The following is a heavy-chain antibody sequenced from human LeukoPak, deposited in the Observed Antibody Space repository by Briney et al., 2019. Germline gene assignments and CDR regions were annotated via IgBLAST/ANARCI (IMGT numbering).Heavy chain of an antibody. CDR3: AKRGYDYLWGSYPDY. J-gene: IGHJ4*02. CDR2: ISGSGGST. CDR1: GFTFSSYA. D-gene: IGHD3-16*02. V-gene: IGHV3-23*01. Sequence: PGGSLRLSCAASGFTFSSYAMSWVRQAPGKGLEWVSAISGSGGSTYYADSVKGRFTISRDNSKNTLYLQMNSVRAEDTAVYYCAKRGYDYLWGSYPDYWGQGTLVTVST.